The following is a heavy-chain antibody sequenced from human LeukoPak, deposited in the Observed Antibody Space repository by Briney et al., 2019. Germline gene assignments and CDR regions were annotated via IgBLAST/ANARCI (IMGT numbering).Heavy chain of an antibody. CDR3: ARGRGVRGPRGRYFDY. V-gene: IGHV4-34*01. CDR1: GGSFIGYY. Sequence: SETLSLTCAVSGGSFIGYYWCWIRQPPGKGLECIAEIDHSGSTNYNPCLKSRVTISVDTSKNQFSLKLSSVTAADSAVYYCARGRGVRGPRGRYFDYWGQGTLVTVSS. J-gene: IGHJ4*02. CDR2: IDHSGST. D-gene: IGHD3-10*01.